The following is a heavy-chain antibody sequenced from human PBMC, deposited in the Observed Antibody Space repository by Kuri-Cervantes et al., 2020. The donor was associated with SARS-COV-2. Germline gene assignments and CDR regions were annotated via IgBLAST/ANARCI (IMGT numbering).Heavy chain of an antibody. CDR1: GGSISSHY. J-gene: IGHJ6*03. CDR2: IYYSGST. Sequence: GSLRLSCTVSGGSISSHYWSWIRQPPGKGLEWIGYIYYSGSTNYNPSLKSRVTISVDTSKNQFSLKLSSVTAADTAVYYCARIVRFMDVWGKGTTVTVSS. V-gene: IGHV4-59*11. CDR3: ARIVRFMDV. D-gene: IGHD2-21*01.